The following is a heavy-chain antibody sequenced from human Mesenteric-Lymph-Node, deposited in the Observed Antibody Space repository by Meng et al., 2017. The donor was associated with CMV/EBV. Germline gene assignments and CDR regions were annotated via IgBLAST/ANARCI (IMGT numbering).Heavy chain of an antibody. Sequence: SETLSLTCTVSGGSISSSSYYWGWIRQPPGKGLEWIGYIYYSGSTNYNPPLKSRVTISVDTSKNQFSLKLSSVTAADTAVYYCARLKEDYGMDVWGQGTTVTVSS. CDR2: IYYSGST. J-gene: IGHJ6*02. V-gene: IGHV4-61*05. CDR1: GGSISSSSYY. CDR3: ARLKEDYGMDV.